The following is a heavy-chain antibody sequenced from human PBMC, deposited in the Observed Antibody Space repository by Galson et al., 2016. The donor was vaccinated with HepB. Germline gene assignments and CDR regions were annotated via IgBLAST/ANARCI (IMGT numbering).Heavy chain of an antibody. D-gene: IGHD2-21*01. Sequence: PALVKPTQTLTLTCSFSGFSLSTDGVGVGWIRQPPGKALEWLALIYGDADKRYSPSLRNRLTITKDASKNHVGLTMTDMDPVDTGTYYCARCVLWSYSFDQWGQGTLVTVSS. CDR3: ARCVLWSYSFDQ. CDR2: IYGDADK. V-gene: IGHV2-5*02. J-gene: IGHJ4*02. CDR1: GFSLSTDGVG.